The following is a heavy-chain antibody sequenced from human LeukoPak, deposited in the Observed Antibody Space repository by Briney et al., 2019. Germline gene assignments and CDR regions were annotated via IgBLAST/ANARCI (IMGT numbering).Heavy chain of an antibody. CDR3: AKKMGYYGSGSSDADY. CDR1: GFTFSDYY. Sequence: GGSLRLSCAASGFTFSDYYTSWIRQAPGKGLEWVSYISNSGNTIYYADSVKGRFTISRDNSKNTLYLQMNSLRAEDTAVYYCAKKMGYYGSGSSDADYWGQGTLVTVSS. V-gene: IGHV3-11*01. J-gene: IGHJ4*02. CDR2: ISNSGNTI. D-gene: IGHD3-10*01.